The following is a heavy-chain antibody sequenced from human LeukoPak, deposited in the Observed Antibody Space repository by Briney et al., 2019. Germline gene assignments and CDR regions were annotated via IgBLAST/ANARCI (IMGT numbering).Heavy chain of an antibody. Sequence: SGGSLRLSCAASGFTFSSYAMSWVRQAPGKGLEWVSAISGSGGRTYYADSVKGRFTISRDNSKNTLYLQMNSLRAEDTAVYYCAKPLSGSYGYFDYWGQGTLVTVSS. CDR3: AKPLSGSYGYFDY. CDR2: ISGSGGRT. CDR1: GFTFSSYA. V-gene: IGHV3-23*01. J-gene: IGHJ4*02. D-gene: IGHD1-26*01.